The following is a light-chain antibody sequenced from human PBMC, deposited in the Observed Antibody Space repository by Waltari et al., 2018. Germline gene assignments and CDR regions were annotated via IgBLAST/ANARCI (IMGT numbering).Light chain of an antibody. J-gene: IGKJ1*01. Sequence: EIVLTQSPATLPVSPGERATLSCRATASLSHNIAWDQAKPGQAPRLLIYGGYTRATGVPARFSGSGSATEFTLTISSLQSEDFAIYYCQQYNKGWTFGQGTKLEIK. CDR2: GGY. CDR1: ASLSHN. CDR3: QQYNKGWT. V-gene: IGKV3-15*01.